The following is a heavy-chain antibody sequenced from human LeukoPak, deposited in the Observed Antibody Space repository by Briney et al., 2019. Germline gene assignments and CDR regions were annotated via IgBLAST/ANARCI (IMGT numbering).Heavy chain of an antibody. D-gene: IGHD2-2*02. CDR2: INPDGSST. V-gene: IGHV3-74*01. J-gene: IGHJ5*02. CDR1: GFTFSSYS. CDR3: ARGGKLEPTAIPS. Sequence: PGGSLRLSCAASGFTFSSYSMNWVRQAPGKGLVWLSRINPDGSSTTYADSVKGRFTISRDNAKNMLYLQINSLRVEDTAIYYCARGGKLEPTAIPSWGQGSLVVVSS.